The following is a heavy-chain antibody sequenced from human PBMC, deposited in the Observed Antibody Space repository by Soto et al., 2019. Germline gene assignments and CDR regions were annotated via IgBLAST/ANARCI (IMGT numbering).Heavy chain of an antibody. V-gene: IGHV3-33*01. CDR2: IWYDGSNK. CDR3: AREMTLDLGYYGMDV. J-gene: IGHJ6*02. CDR1: GFTFSSYG. Sequence: QVQLVESGGGVVQPGRSLRLSCAESGFTFSSYGMHWVRQAPGKGLEWVAVIWYDGSNKYYADSVKGRFTISRDNSKNTLYLQMNSLRAEDTAVYYCAREMTLDLGYYGMDVWGQGTTVTVSS.